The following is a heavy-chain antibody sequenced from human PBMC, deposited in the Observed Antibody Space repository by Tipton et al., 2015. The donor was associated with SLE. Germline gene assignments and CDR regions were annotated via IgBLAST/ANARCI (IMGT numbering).Heavy chain of an antibody. CDR2: IYYSGTT. Sequence: TLSLTCTVSGGSISTEPYYWSWIRQSPGKGLEWIGYIYYSGTTYYNPSLKSRVTISLDSSKNQFSLKLSSVTAADTAVYYCARHGRGIAVAGRGLDYWGQGTLVTVSP. V-gene: IGHV4-30-4*08. D-gene: IGHD6-19*01. CDR1: GGSISTEPYY. CDR3: ARHGRGIAVAGRGLDY. J-gene: IGHJ4*02.